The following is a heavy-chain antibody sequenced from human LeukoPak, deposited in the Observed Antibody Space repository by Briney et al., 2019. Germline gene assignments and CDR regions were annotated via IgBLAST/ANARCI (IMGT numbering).Heavy chain of an antibody. CDR2: IYHSGST. J-gene: IGHJ4*02. CDR3: ARVRNDFWSGYTFDY. V-gene: IGHV4-4*02. CDR1: GFTFSSYAM. Sequence: GSLRLSCAASGFTFSSYAMSWVRQPPGKGLEWIGEIYHSGSTNYNPSLRSRVTISVDKSKNQFSLKLSSVTAADTAVYYCARVRNDFWSGYTFDYWGQGTLVTVSS. D-gene: IGHD3-3*01.